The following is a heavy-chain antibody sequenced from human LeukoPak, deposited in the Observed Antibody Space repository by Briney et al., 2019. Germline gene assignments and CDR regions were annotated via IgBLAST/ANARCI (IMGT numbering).Heavy chain of an antibody. CDR3: AKDMGYYYYYMDV. V-gene: IGHV3-23*01. Sequence: GGSLRLCCAASRCTFSSYAMSWVRQAPGKGLEWVSAISGSGGSTYYADSVKGRFTISRDNSKNTLYLQMNSLRAEDTAVYYCAKDMGYYYYYMDVWGKGTTVTVSS. D-gene: IGHD3-10*01. CDR2: ISGSGGST. CDR1: RCTFSSYA. J-gene: IGHJ6*03.